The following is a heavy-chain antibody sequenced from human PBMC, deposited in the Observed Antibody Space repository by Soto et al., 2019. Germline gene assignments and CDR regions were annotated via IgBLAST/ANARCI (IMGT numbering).Heavy chain of an antibody. Sequence: EVQLLESGGGLVQPGGSLRLSCAASGFTFSSYVMSWVRQAPGQGLEWVSSISGSDSNTYYADSVNGRFTISRDNSKNSLYLQMNSLRTDDTALYYCARAEGDCSGGSCNSGQGEYWGQGALVIVSA. J-gene: IGHJ4*02. CDR3: ARAEGDCSGGSCNSGQGEY. V-gene: IGHV3-23*01. CDR1: GFTFSSYV. D-gene: IGHD2-15*01. CDR2: ISGSDSNT.